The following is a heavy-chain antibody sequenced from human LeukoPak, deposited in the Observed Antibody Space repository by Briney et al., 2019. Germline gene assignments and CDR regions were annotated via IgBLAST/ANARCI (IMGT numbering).Heavy chain of an antibody. D-gene: IGHD3-22*01. CDR1: GGSLSSYY. V-gene: IGHV4-4*07. J-gene: IGHJ4*02. CDR2: IYTSGST. Sequence: SETLSLTCTVSGGSLSSYYWSWIRQPAGKELEWIGRIYTSGSTNYNPSLKSRVTMSVDTSKNQFSLKLSSVTAADTAVYYCATMGDYYDSSGYYFFDYWGQGTLVTVSS. CDR3: ATMGDYYDSSGYYFFDY.